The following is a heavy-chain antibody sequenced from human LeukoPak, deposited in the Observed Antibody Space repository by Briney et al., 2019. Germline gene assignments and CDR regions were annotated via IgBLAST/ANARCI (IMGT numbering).Heavy chain of an antibody. J-gene: IGHJ4*02. CDR2: ISYDGSNK. V-gene: IGHV3-30-3*01. CDR1: GFTLSSYA. CDR3: ARDLDYYDSSGYTDY. Sequence: PGGSLRLSCAASGFTLSSYAMHWVRQAPGKGLEWVAVISYDGSNKYYADSVKGRFTISRDNSKNTLYLQMNSLRAEDTAVYYCARDLDYYDSSGYTDYWGQGTLVTVSS. D-gene: IGHD3-22*01.